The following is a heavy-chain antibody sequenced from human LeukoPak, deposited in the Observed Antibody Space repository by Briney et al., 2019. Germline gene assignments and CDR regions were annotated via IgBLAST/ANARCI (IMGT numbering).Heavy chain of an antibody. Sequence: PGGSLRLSCAASGFTFSSYAMSWIRQVPGKGLEWVSAISGSGGSTYYADSVKGRFTISRDNSKNTLYLQMNSLRAEDTAVYYCAKSFSSGDYYFDYWGQGTLVTVSS. V-gene: IGHV3-23*01. CDR1: GFTFSSYA. D-gene: IGHD6-19*01. CDR3: AKSFSSGDYYFDY. CDR2: ISGSGGST. J-gene: IGHJ4*02.